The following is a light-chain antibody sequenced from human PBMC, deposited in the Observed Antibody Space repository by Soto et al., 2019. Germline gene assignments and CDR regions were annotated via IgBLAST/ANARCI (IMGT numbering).Light chain of an antibody. CDR2: AAS. CDR1: QSVSSN. J-gene: IGKJ4*01. CDR3: QQYNNWPPLT. Sequence: IVLTQSPATLSVSPGERVTLSCRASQSVSSNLAWYQQKPGQAPRLLIYAASARATGIPARFSGSGSGTEFTLTISSLQSEDFAVYYCQQYNNWPPLTFGGGTKVDI. V-gene: IGKV3-15*01.